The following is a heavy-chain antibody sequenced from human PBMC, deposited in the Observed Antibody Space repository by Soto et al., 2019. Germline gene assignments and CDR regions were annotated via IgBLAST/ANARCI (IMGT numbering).Heavy chain of an antibody. D-gene: IGHD1-1*01. CDR2: MNPNTGNS. J-gene: IGHJ4*02. Sequence: ASVKGSCKASGYTFTSYDIYWVRQATGQGXEWMGWMNPNTGNSGYAQKFQGRVTMTSDTSISTAHMELSSLRSEDTAVYYCAIRAETNLWNGVGADTYYFDFRGPGPLVPVSS. V-gene: IGHV1-8*01. CDR1: GYTFTSYD. CDR3: AIRAETNLWNGVGADTYYFDF.